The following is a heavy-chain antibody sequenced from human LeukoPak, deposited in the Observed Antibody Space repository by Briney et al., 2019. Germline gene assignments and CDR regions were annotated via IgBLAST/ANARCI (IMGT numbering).Heavy chain of an antibody. D-gene: IGHD6-19*01. CDR2: ISYDGSNK. CDR3: AKDEVGSSGWCFDY. J-gene: IGHJ4*02. CDR1: GFTFSSYG. Sequence: GRSLRLSCAASGFTFSSYGMQWVRQAPGKGLEWVAVISYDGSNKYYADSVKGRFTISRDNSKNTLYLQMNSLRAEDTAVYYCAKDEVGSSGWCFDYWGQGTLVTVSS. V-gene: IGHV3-30*18.